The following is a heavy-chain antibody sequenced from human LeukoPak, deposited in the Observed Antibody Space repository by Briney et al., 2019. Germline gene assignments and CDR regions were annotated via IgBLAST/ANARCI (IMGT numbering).Heavy chain of an antibody. D-gene: IGHD6-19*01. CDR1: GGSISTYY. V-gene: IGHV4-59*01. J-gene: IGHJ3*02. CDR3: ARGVSGWLRGAAFDI. Sequence: SETLSLTCTVSGGSISTYYWSWLRQPPGKGLEWIGYIYNSGRTNYNPSLESRVTISVDTSKNQFSLKLNSVTAADTAVYYCARGVSGWLRGAAFDIWGQGTMVTVSS. CDR2: IYNSGRT.